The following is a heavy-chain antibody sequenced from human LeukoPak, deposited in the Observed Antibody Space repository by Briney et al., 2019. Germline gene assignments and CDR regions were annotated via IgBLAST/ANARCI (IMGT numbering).Heavy chain of an antibody. Sequence: PSETLSLTCTVSGGSISSSSYYWGWIRQPPGKGLEWIGSIYYSGSTYYNPSLKSRVTISVDTSKNQFSLKLSSVTAADTAVYYCARGKSSGWFSPWFDPWGQGTLVTVSS. CDR3: ARGKSSGWFSPWFDP. CDR1: GGSISSSSYY. J-gene: IGHJ5*02. V-gene: IGHV4-39*07. D-gene: IGHD6-19*01. CDR2: IYYSGST.